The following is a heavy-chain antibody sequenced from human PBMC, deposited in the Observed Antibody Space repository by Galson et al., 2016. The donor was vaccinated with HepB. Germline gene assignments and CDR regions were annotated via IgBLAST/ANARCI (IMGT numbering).Heavy chain of an antibody. CDR1: GFTFGDYA. J-gene: IGHJ5*02. CDR2: ISYDGINK. CDR3: AKVRTRYNLKGPNSGWFDP. D-gene: IGHD1-20*01. Sequence: SLRLSCAASGFTFGDYAMSWVRQAPGKGLEWMTIISYDGINKFYADSVKGRFTISRDNSKNTLYLQMSSLRAEDTAVYYCAKVRTRYNLKGPNSGWFDPWGQGTLVTVSS. V-gene: IGHV3-30*04.